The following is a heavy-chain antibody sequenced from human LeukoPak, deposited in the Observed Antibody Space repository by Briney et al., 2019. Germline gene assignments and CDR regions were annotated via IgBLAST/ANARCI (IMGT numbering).Heavy chain of an antibody. Sequence: PGGSLRLSCAASGFTFSSLWMHWVRHAPGKGLVWVSSLSDTGDSRHYADSVKGRFTISRDSARSALYLQMNSLRAEDTAVYYCAKGDCASGSCYFDDWGQGSQVTVSS. J-gene: IGHJ4*02. CDR1: GFTFSSLW. CDR3: AKGDCASGSCYFDD. CDR2: LSDTGDSR. V-gene: IGHV3-23*01. D-gene: IGHD2-8*01.